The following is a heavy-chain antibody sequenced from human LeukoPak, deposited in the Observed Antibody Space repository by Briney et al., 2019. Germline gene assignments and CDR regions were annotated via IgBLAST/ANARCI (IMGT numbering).Heavy chain of an antibody. CDR2: ISYDGSNK. CDR3: ATLDGKRRKLTTVVSPDY. D-gene: IGHD4-23*01. J-gene: IGHJ4*02. Sequence: PGGSLRLSCAASGFTFSSYAMHWVRQAPGKGLEWVAVISYDGSNKYYADSVKGRFTISRDNSKNTLYLQMNSLRAEDTAVYYCATLDGKRRKLTTVVSPDYWGQGTLVTVSS. V-gene: IGHV3-30-3*01. CDR1: GFTFSSYA.